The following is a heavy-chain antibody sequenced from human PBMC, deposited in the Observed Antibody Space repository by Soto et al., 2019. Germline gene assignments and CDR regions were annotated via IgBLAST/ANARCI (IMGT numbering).Heavy chain of an antibody. D-gene: IGHD3-3*01. CDR2: TYYRSKWYN. J-gene: IGHJ4*02. CDR3: AREALPYYDFWSGYLSFDQ. V-gene: IGHV6-1*01. CDR1: GDSVSSNTAA. Sequence: SQTLSLTCAISGDSVSSNTAAWNWIRQSPSRGLEWLGRTYYRSKWYNDYAVSVKSRITINPDTSKNQFSLQLNSLTPEDTAVYYCAREALPYYDFWSGYLSFDQWGQGTLVTVSS.